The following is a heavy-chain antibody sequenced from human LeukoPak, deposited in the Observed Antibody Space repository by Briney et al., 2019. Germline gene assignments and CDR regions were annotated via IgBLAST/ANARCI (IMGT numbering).Heavy chain of an antibody. CDR1: GGSFSGYY. CDR2: INQSGST. J-gene: IGHJ4*02. CDR3: ARVSPPSLYYVDYDY. Sequence: ASETLSLTCAVYGGSFSGYYWSWIRQPPGKGLEWIGEINQSGSTNYNPSLKSRVTISLDTSKEQFPLNLSSVTAADTAVYYCARVSPPSLYYVDYDYWGQGTLVTVSS. V-gene: IGHV4-34*01. D-gene: IGHD4-17*01.